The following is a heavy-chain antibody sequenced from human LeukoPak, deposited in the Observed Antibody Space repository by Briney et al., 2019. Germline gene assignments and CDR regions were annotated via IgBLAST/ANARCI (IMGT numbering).Heavy chain of an antibody. CDR1: GGSFSGYY. CDR2: VNHSGST. CDR3: ARRFRIHFEY. J-gene: IGHJ4*02. D-gene: IGHD3-10*01. Sequence: PSETLSLTCAVYGGSFSGYYWTWIRQPPGKGLEWIGEVNHSGSTTYTPSLKSQVTISVDTSKNQFSLNLSSVTAADTAVYYCARRFRIHFEYWGQGSLVTVSS. V-gene: IGHV4-34*01.